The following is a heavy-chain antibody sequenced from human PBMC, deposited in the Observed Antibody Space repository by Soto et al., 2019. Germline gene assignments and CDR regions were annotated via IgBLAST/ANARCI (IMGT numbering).Heavy chain of an antibody. D-gene: IGHD2-15*01. Sequence: QVQLVQSGAEVKKPGASVKVSCKASGYTFTSYDINWVRQATGQGLEWMGWMNPNSGNTGYAQKFQGRVTMTMNTSISTAYMELSSLRSEDTAVYYCASGGYCSGGSCYHNWFDPWGQGTLVTVSS. V-gene: IGHV1-8*01. CDR2: MNPNSGNT. CDR1: GYTFTSYD. CDR3: ASGGYCSGGSCYHNWFDP. J-gene: IGHJ5*02.